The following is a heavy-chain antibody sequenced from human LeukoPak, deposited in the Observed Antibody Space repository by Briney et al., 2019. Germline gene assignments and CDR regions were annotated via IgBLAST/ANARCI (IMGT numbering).Heavy chain of an antibody. CDR2: IYYSGST. D-gene: IGHD4-17*01. Sequence: SETLSLTCTVSGVSISSSSYYWGWIRQPPGKGLEWIGSIYYSGSTYYNPSLKSRVTISVDTSKNQFSLKLSSVTAADTAVYYCARVQDGDYFNYWGQGTLVTVSS. CDR3: ARVQDGDYFNY. CDR1: GVSISSSSYY. J-gene: IGHJ4*02. V-gene: IGHV4-39*07.